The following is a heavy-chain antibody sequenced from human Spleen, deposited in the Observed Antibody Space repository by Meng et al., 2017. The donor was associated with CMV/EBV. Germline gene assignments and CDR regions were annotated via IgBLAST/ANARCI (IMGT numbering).Heavy chain of an antibody. J-gene: IGHJ6*02. CDR1: GFTFSSYG. CDR2: IWYDGSNK. CDR3: AKDNEHCSSTSCYSGYYAMDV. Sequence: GGSLRLSCAASGFTFSSYGMHWVRQAPGKGLEWVAVIWYDGSNKNYADSVKGRFTISRDNFKNTLYLQMNSLRAEDTAVYYCAKDNEHCSSTSCYSGYYAMDVWGQGTTVTVSS. V-gene: IGHV3-33*06. D-gene: IGHD2-2*01.